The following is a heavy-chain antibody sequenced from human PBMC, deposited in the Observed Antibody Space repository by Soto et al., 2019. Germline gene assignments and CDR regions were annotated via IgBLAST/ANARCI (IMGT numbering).Heavy chain of an antibody. D-gene: IGHD1-26*01. CDR3: AKDQWESYYYYYGMDV. Sequence: GGSLRLSCAASGFTFSSYAMSWVRQAPGRGLEWVSAISGSGGSTYYADSVKGRFTISRDNSKNTLYLQMNSLRAEDTAVYYCAKDQWESYYYYYGMDVWGQGTTVTVSS. CDR1: GFTFSSYA. J-gene: IGHJ6*02. V-gene: IGHV3-23*01. CDR2: ISGSGGST.